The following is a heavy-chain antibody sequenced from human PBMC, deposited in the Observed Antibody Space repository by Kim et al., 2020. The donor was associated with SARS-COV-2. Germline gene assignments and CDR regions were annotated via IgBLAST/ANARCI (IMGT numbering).Heavy chain of an antibody. CDR2: INHTGST. J-gene: IGHJ5*01. V-gene: IGHV4-34*01. D-gene: IGHD2-2*01. CDR1: GGSFSNYF. CDR3: TGSVVVPAAYGQNCWFDS. Sequence: SETLSLTCAVYGGSFSNYFWNWIRRPPGKGLEWIGEINHTGSTNYNPSLKSRVTISVDTSKNQFSLKLSSVTAADTALYYCTGSVVVPAAYGQNCWFDSWGQGTLVTVSS.